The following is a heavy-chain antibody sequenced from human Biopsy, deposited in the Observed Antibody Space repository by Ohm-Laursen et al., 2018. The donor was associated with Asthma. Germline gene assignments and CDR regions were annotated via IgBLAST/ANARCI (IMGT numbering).Heavy chain of an antibody. Sequence: SLRLSCAASGFTFSSNAMHWVRQAPGKGLEWVTVISYDGNNKYYADSVKGRFTISRDNSKNTLYLQMKSLRAEDTAVYYCARGDSSNWSHYYFDYWGQGTLVTGSA. V-gene: IGHV3-30-3*01. CDR3: ARGDSSNWSHYYFDY. CDR1: GFTFSSNA. CDR2: ISYDGNNK. J-gene: IGHJ4*02. D-gene: IGHD3-22*01.